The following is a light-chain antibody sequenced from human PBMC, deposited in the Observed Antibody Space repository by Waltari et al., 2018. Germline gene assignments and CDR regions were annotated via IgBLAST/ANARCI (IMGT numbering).Light chain of an antibody. CDR3: QQGSIWPLT. V-gene: IGKV3-11*01. J-gene: IGKJ4*01. CDR2: DAS. Sequence: EIVLTQSPATLSLSPGDRATLSCRASESIATHLAWFRQKPGQPPRLLIYDASTRATGIPARFSGSGFGTDFTLTISSLDPEDFAVYYCQQGSIWPLTFGGGTKVEIK. CDR1: ESIATH.